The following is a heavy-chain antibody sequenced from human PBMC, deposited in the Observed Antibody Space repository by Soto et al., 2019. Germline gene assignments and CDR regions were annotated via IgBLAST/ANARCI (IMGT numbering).Heavy chain of an antibody. J-gene: IGHJ5*02. Sequence: ASVKVSCKASGYTFTSYGISWVRQAPGQGLEWMGWISAYNGNTNYAQKLQGRVTMTTDTSTSTAYMELRSLRSDDTAVYYCARDLLRYFDWSEGTNWFDLRGQGTLVTVSS. V-gene: IGHV1-18*01. CDR1: GYTFTSYG. CDR3: ARDLLRYFDWSEGTNWFDL. CDR2: ISAYNGNT. D-gene: IGHD3-9*01.